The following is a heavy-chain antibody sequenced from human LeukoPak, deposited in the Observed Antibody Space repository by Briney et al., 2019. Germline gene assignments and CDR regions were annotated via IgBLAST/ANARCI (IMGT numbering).Heavy chain of an antibody. J-gene: IGHJ4*02. CDR2: IYTSGST. V-gene: IGHV4-4*07. D-gene: IGHD6-19*01. CDR1: GYSISSGYY. CDR3: AGDFSEYSSGWYYFDY. Sequence: SETLSLTCSVSGYSISSGYYWSWIRQPAGKGLEWIGRIYTSGSTNYNPSLKSRVTMSVDTSKNQFSLKLSSVTAADTAVYYCAGDFSEYSSGWYYFDYWGQGTLVTVSS.